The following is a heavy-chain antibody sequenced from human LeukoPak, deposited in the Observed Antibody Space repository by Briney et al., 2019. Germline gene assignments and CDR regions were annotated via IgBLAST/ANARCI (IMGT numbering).Heavy chain of an antibody. J-gene: IGHJ6*03. CDR2: ISSSGSTI. CDR3: ARVATGHYYYYMDV. V-gene: IGHV3-48*03. CDR1: GFTFSSYE. Sequence: GGSLRLSCAASGFTFSSYEMNWVRQAPGKGLEWVSYISSSGSTIYYADSVKGRFTISRDNAKNSLYLQMNSLRAEDTALYYCARVATGHYYYYMDVWGKGTTVTVSS. D-gene: IGHD5-12*01.